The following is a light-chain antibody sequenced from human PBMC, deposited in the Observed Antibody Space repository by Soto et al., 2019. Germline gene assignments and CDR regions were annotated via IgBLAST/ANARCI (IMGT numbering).Light chain of an antibody. J-gene: IGKJ1*01. V-gene: IGKV4-1*01. CDR2: WAS. CDR1: QSVLYSSNNKNY. Sequence: DIVMTQSPDSLAVSLGERATINCKSSQSVLYSSNNKNYLSWYQQKPGQPPKLLIYWASTRESGVPDRFTGSGSGTDFTLTIRSLQAQDVAVYYCQQYYSPPPAFGQGTKVEI. CDR3: QQYYSPPPA.